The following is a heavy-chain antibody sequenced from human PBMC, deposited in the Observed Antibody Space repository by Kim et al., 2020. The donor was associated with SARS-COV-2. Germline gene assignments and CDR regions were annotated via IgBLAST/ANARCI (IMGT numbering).Heavy chain of an antibody. CDR3: AKHDTHAYDY. CDR2: GSP. J-gene: IGHJ4*02. V-gene: IGHV3-23*01. Sequence: GSPHHEDTGKGRFTISRDNSINPLYLHINGLSAEDTAIYYCAKHDTHAYDYWGQGTLVTVSS. D-gene: IGHD3-16*01.